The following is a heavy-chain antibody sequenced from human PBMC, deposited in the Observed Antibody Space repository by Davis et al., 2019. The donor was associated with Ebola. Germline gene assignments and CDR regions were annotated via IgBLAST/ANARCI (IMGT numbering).Heavy chain of an antibody. CDR1: GFTFTNFA. CDR3: ARTSEYSYGRRLFDL. J-gene: IGHJ2*01. D-gene: IGHD5-18*01. CDR2: ISNDGMKG. Sequence: PGGSLTLSCAASGFTFTNFAIHCLRQAPAKGLEWVGRISNDGMKGSYADSVKGRFTISRDNSKNTRYLHMNSLRAEDTAVYYCARTSEYSYGRRLFDLWGRGTLVTVSS. V-gene: IGHV3-30*04.